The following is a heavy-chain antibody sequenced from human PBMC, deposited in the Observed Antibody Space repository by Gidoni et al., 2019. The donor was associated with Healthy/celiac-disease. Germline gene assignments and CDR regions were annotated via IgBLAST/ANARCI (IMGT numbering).Heavy chain of an antibody. J-gene: IGHJ3*02. V-gene: IGHV3-9*01. CDR3: AKADVVVIAISAFDI. CDR2: ISWNSGSI. Sequence: EVQMVESGGGLVQPGGSLRLSCAASGFTFDDYAMHGVRQAPGKGLEWVSGISWNSGSIGYADSVKGRFTISRVNAKNSLYLQMNSLRAEDTALYYCAKADVVVIAISAFDIWGQGTMVTVSS. D-gene: IGHD2-21*01. CDR1: GFTFDDYA.